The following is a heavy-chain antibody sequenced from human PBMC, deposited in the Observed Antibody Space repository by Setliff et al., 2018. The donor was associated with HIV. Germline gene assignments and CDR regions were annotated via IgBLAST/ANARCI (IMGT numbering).Heavy chain of an antibody. CDR3: ASAGAWQRNALDI. CDR1: GYTFTSYY. V-gene: IGHV1-46*01. D-gene: IGHD5-12*01. J-gene: IGHJ3*02. CDR2: INPTGGST. Sequence: ASVKVSCKASGYTFTSYYIHWVRQAPGQGLEWMGIINPTGGSTRNTQKFQGRVAMTRDTSTSTVYMELSSLRSEDTAVYYCASAGAWQRNALDIWGQGTMVTVSS.